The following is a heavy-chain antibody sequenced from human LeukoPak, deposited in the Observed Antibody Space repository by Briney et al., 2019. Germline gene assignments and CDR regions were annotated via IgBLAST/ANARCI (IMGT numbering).Heavy chain of an antibody. CDR3: ARGVRVTDVDV. V-gene: IGHV4-59*01. J-gene: IGHJ6*04. CDR2: IYYSGST. D-gene: IGHD3-10*01. Sequence: SETLSLTCTVSGGSISSYYWSWIRQPPGTGLEWIGYIYYSGSTNYNPSLKSRVTISVDTSKNQFSLKLSSVTAADTAVYYCARGVRVTDVDVWGKGTTVTISS. CDR1: GGSISSYY.